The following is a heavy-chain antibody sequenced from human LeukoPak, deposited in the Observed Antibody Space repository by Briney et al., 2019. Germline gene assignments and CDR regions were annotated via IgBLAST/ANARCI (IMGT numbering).Heavy chain of an antibody. J-gene: IGHJ4*02. CDR1: GFTFSSYA. Sequence: GGSLRLSCSASGFTFSSYAMHWVRQAPGKGLEYVSAISSNGGSTYYADSVKGRFTISRDNSKNTLYLQMSSLRAEDTAVYYCVKDQSSSYSSGWPFDYWGQGTLVTVSS. V-gene: IGHV3-64D*06. CDR2: ISSNGGST. CDR3: VKDQSSSYSSGWPFDY. D-gene: IGHD6-19*01.